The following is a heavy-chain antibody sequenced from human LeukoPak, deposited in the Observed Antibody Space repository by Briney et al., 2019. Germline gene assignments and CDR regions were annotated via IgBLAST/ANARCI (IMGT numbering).Heavy chain of an antibody. CDR1: GFTFSSYA. V-gene: IGHV3-23*01. CDR3: AKCGYSYGLSHFDY. J-gene: IGHJ4*02. Sequence: PGGSLRLSCAASGFTFSSYAMSWVRQAPGKGLEWASAISGSGGSTYYADSVKGRFTISRDNSKNTLYLQMNSLRAEDTAVYYCAKCGYSYGLSHFDYWGQGTLVTVSS. D-gene: IGHD5-18*01. CDR2: ISGSGGST.